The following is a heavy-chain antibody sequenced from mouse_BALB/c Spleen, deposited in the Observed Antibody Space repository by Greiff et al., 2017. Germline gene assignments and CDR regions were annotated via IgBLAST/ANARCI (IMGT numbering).Heavy chain of an antibody. Sequence: VQLQQSGAELVKPGASVKLSCTASGFNINDSYMHWVKQRPEQGLEWIGRIDPANGNTNYDPKFQGKATMTADTSSNTAYLQLSSLTSEDTAVYYCNVDGNYGWCAYWGQGTLVTVSA. CDR2: IDPANGNT. V-gene: IGHV14-3*02. J-gene: IGHJ3*01. CDR3: NVDGNYGWCAY. CDR1: GFNINDSY. D-gene: IGHD2-1*01.